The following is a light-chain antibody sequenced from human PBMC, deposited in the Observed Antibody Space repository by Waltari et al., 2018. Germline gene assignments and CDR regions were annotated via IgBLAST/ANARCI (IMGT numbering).Light chain of an antibody. CDR3: QVWDTTSNHRV. J-gene: IGLJ2*01. V-gene: IGLV3-21*04. CDR1: DIGTKR. CDR2: DDS. Sequence: SYVLTQPPSVSVAPGATARISCGGNDIGTKRVHWFQQSPSQAPVLVIYDDSDRPSGIPVRVAGFKSGNTATLTISRVEAGDEADYYCQVWDTTSNHRVFGGGTKLTVL.